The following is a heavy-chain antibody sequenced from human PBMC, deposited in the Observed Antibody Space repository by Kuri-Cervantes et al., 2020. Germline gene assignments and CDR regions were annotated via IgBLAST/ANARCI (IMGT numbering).Heavy chain of an antibody. V-gene: IGHV3-74*01. Sequence: GESLKISCAASGFTFDDYAMHWVRRAPGKGLVWVSRINSDGSSTSYADSVKGRFTISRDNAKNTLYLQMNSLRAEDTAVYYCARDSDLDAFDIWGQGTMVTVSS. J-gene: IGHJ3*02. CDR3: ARDSDLDAFDI. CDR1: GFTFDDYA. D-gene: IGHD3-10*01. CDR2: INSDGSST.